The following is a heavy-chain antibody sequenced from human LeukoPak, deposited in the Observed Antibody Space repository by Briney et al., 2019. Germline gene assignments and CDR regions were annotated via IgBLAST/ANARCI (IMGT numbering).Heavy chain of an antibody. CDR3: AGEYSSSSGRAFDY. CDR2: ISSDESST. D-gene: IGHD6-6*01. J-gene: IGHJ4*02. V-gene: IGHV3-74*01. CDR1: GFSFSSYW. Sequence: PGGSLRLSCAASGFSFSSYWMHWVRQAPGKGLVWVSRISSDESSTTYADSVRGRFTISRDNAKNTLYLQMNSLRVEDTAVYYCAGEYSSSSGRAFDYWGQGTLVTVSP.